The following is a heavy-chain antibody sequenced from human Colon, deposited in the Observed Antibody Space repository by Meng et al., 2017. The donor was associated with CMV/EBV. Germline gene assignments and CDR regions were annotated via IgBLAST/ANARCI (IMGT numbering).Heavy chain of an antibody. D-gene: IGHD2-21*02. V-gene: IGHV3-53*01. CDR2: IYDTGSR. Sequence: GGSLRLSCAASGFSVSRNYVSWVRQGPGKGLEWLEVIYDTGSRYYADSVKGRFTVSRDESKNTVFLQMNNLRPEDTAVYYCARNRLECGGDCYFADSWGQGTLVTVSS. J-gene: IGHJ5*02. CDR1: GFSVSRNY. CDR3: ARNRLECGGDCYFADS.